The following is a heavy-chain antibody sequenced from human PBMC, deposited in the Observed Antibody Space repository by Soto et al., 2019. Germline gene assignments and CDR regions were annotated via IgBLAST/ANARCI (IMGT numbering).Heavy chain of an antibody. CDR1: GGTFSSYT. Sequence: SVKVSCKASGGTFSSYTISWVRQAPGQGLEWMGRIIPILGIANYAQKFQGRVTITADKSTSTAYMELSSLRSEDTAVYYCARGWFWQRITMVRGVISHFDYWGQGTLVTVSS. J-gene: IGHJ4*02. D-gene: IGHD3-10*01. CDR2: IIPILGIA. V-gene: IGHV1-69*02. CDR3: ARGWFWQRITMVRGVISHFDY.